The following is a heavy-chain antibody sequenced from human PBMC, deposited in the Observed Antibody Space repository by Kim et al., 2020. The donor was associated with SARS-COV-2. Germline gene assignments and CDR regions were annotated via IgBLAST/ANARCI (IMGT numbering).Heavy chain of an antibody. D-gene: IGHD2-8*01. J-gene: IGHJ5*02. CDR1: GGTFSSYA. CDR3: ARDGPVLNWFDP. Sequence: SVKVSCKASGGTFSSYAISWVRQAPGQGLEWMGGIIPIFGTANYAQKFQGRVTITADESTSTAYMELRSLRSEDTAVYYCARDGPVLNWFDPWGQGTLVTVSS. V-gene: IGHV1-69*13. CDR2: IIPIFGTA.